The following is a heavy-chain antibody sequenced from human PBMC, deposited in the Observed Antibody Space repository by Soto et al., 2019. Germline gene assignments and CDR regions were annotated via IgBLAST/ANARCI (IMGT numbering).Heavy chain of an antibody. CDR1: GGTFSSYT. J-gene: IGHJ5*02. Sequence: QVQLVQSGAEVKKPGSSVKVSCKASGGTFSSYTISWVRQAPGQGLEWMGRIIPILGIANYAQKCQGRVTITADKSTSTAYMELSSLRSEDTSVYYCARVRSIYCSRTSCRDYNWFDPWGQGTLVTVSS. CDR2: IIPILGIA. D-gene: IGHD2-2*01. CDR3: ARVRSIYCSRTSCRDYNWFDP. V-gene: IGHV1-69*02.